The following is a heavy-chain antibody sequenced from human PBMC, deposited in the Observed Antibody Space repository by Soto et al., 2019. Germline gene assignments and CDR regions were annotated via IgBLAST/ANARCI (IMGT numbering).Heavy chain of an antibody. J-gene: IGHJ4*02. V-gene: IGHV3-74*01. CDR1: GFPLSNYW. CDR3: ACWGNIVPVAPSDFDR. Sequence: XGSPRLCCAACGFPLSNYWVNWVRQTTGKGLMWVSRISPDGSDVGYADSVEGRFTVSRDNAKNTLYLQMHSLRAEDTAMYYCACWGNIVPVAPSDFDRWGQGTLVTVSS. CDR2: ISPDGSDV. D-gene: IGHD3-16*01.